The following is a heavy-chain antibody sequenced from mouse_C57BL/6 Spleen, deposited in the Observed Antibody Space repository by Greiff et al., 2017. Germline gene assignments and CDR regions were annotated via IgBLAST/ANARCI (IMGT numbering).Heavy chain of an antibody. CDR3: ARDRGIYYDYGNDY. J-gene: IGHJ2*01. CDR1: GYTFTSYW. Sequence: QVQLQQPGAELVKPGASVKLSCKASGYTFTSYWMHWVKQRPGQGLEWIGMIHPNSGSTNYNEKFKSKATLTVDKSSSTAYMQRSSLTSEDSAVYYCARDRGIYYDYGNDYWGQGTTLTVSS. V-gene: IGHV1-64*01. CDR2: IHPNSGST. D-gene: IGHD2-4*01.